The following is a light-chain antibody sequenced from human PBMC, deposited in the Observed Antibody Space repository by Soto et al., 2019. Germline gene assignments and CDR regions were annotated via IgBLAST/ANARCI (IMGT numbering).Light chain of an antibody. V-gene: IGLV3-21*02. CDR1: NMGRKS. J-gene: IGLJ3*02. Sequence: SYELTQPPSVSVAPGQTARITCGGNNMGRKSVHWYQKKPGQAPVLVVYDGGDRPSGIPERFSGSNSGNTATLTISRVEAGDEDDYSCQVWDSSSYHLVVFGGGTTLTVL. CDR2: DGG. CDR3: QVWDSSSYHLVV.